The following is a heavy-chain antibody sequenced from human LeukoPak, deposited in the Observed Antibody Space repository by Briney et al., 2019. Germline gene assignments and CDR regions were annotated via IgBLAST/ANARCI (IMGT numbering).Heavy chain of an antibody. CDR3: ASSRGGVLRYFDWLQYGMDV. V-gene: IGHV4-39*07. CDR2: IYYSGST. Sequence: SETLSLTCTVSGGSISSSSYYWGWIRQPPGKGLEWIGSIYYSGSTNYNPSLKSRVTISVDTSKNQFSLKLSSVTAADTAVYYCASSRGGVLRYFDWLQYGMDVWGQGTTVTVSS. D-gene: IGHD3-9*01. J-gene: IGHJ6*02. CDR1: GGSISSSSYY.